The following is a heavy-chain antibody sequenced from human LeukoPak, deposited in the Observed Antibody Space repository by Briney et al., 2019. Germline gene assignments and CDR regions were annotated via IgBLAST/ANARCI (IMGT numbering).Heavy chain of an antibody. V-gene: IGHV3-74*01. D-gene: IGHD4-23*01. Sequence: GGSLRLSCAASGFTLSSYWMHWVRQAPGKGLVWVSRINSDGSSTTYADSVKGRFTISRDNAKNSLYLQLNSLRAEDTAVYYCARDFYGGSDYWGQGTLVTVSS. CDR3: ARDFYGGSDY. CDR2: INSDGSST. J-gene: IGHJ4*02. CDR1: GFTLSSYW.